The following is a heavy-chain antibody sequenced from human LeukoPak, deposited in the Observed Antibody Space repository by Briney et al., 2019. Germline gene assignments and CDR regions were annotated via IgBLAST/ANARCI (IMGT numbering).Heavy chain of an antibody. CDR2: IRSQANSYAT. CDR1: GFKFSASS. Sequence: GGSLKLSCAASGFKFSASSIHWVRQASGKGLEWVGRIRSQANSYATAYAASVKGRFTISRDDSDNTAYLQMSSLTTEDTAVYYCLSLDYDILTGSPQGWGQGTLVTVSS. D-gene: IGHD3-9*01. J-gene: IGHJ4*02. CDR3: LSLDYDILTGSPQG. V-gene: IGHV3-73*01.